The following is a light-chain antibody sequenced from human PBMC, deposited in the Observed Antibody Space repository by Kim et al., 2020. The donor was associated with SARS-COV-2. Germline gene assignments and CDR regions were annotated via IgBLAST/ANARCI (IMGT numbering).Light chain of an antibody. V-gene: IGLV1-47*02. CDR2: SNN. Sequence: QSVLTQPPSASGTPGQRVTISCSGSSSNIGSNYVYWYQQLPGTAPKLLIYSNNQRPSGVPDRFSGSKSGTSASLAISGLRSEDEADYYCAAWDDSLSGWVFGGGTQLTFL. CDR3: AAWDDSLSGWV. CDR1: SSNIGSNY. J-gene: IGLJ3*02.